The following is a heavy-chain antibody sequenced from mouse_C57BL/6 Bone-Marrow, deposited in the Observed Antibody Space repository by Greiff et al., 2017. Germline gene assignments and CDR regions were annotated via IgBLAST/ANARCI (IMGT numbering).Heavy chain of an antibody. D-gene: IGHD2-4*01. CDR3: ARSGYDYDYFDY. CDR2: IYPRSGNT. CDR1: GYTFTSYG. J-gene: IGHJ2*01. V-gene: IGHV1-81*01. Sequence: VQLQQSGAELARPGASVKLSCKASGYTFTSYGISWVKQRTGQGLEWIGEIYPRSGNTYYNEKFKGKATLTADKSSSTAYMELRSLTSEDSAVYFCARSGYDYDYFDYWGHGTTLTVSS.